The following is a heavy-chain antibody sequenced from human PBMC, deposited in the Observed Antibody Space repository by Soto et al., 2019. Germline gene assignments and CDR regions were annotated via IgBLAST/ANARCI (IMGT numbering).Heavy chain of an antibody. CDR1: GFTVSSNY. D-gene: IGHD6-6*01. CDR3: ASVGSSSVFFDY. Sequence: GALRLSCAASGFTVSSNYMSWVRQAPGKGLEWVSVIYSGGSTYYADSVKGRFTISRDNSKNTLYLQMNSLRAEDTAVYYCASVGSSSVFFDYWGQGTLVTVSS. V-gene: IGHV3-53*01. J-gene: IGHJ4*02. CDR2: IYSGGST.